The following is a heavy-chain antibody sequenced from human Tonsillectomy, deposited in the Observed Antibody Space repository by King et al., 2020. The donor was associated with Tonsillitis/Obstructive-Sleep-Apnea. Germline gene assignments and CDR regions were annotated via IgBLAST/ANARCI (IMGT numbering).Heavy chain of an antibody. CDR1: GYSFTSYG. CDR2: ISTYNGNT. J-gene: IGHJ4*02. Sequence: VQLVQSGAEVKKPGASVKVSCKAFGYSFTSYGISWVRQAPGQGLEWMGWISTYNGNTNYAQKLQGRVTMTTDTSTSTAYMELRSLRSDDTAVYYCARVPWFGELSASHNFDYWGQGTLVTVSS. CDR3: ARVPWFGELSASHNFDY. V-gene: IGHV1-18*01. D-gene: IGHD3-10*01.